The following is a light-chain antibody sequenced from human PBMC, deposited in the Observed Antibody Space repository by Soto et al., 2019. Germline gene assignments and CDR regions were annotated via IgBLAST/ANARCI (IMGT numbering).Light chain of an antibody. CDR2: KAS. CDR3: QHYNSYSEA. J-gene: IGKJ1*01. CDR1: QTISSW. Sequence: DIQMTQSPSTLSGSVGDRVTITCRASQTISSWLAWYQQKPGKAPKLLIYKASTLKSGVPSRFSGSGSGTEFTLTISSLQHDDFATYYCQHYNSYSEAFGQGTKVEI. V-gene: IGKV1-5*03.